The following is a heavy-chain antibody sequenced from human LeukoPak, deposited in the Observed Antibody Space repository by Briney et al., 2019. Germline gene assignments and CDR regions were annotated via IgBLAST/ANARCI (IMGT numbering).Heavy chain of an antibody. CDR2: ISSSSSYI. J-gene: IGHJ3*02. D-gene: IGHD3-22*01. CDR3: ARDLGVVVTIDAFDI. Sequence: PGGSMRLSCAASGFTFSSYSMNWVRQAPGKGLEWVSSISSSSSYIYYADSVKGRFTISRDNAKNSLYLQMNSLRAEDTAVYYCARDLGVVVTIDAFDIWGQGTMVTVSS. CDR1: GFTFSSYS. V-gene: IGHV3-21*01.